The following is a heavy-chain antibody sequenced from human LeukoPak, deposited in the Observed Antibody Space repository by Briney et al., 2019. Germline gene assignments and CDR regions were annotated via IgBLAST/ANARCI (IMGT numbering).Heavy chain of an antibody. J-gene: IGHJ4*02. V-gene: IGHV5-51*01. Sequence: PGESLKISFKGSGXSFTSYCIGWVRQMPGKGMEWMGVIYPGDSDTRYSPSFQGQVTISADKSISTAYLQWSSLKASDTAMYYCARRKGDGYNFDYWGQGTLVTVSS. CDR2: IYPGDSDT. D-gene: IGHD5-24*01. CDR1: GXSFTSYC. CDR3: ARRKGDGYNFDY.